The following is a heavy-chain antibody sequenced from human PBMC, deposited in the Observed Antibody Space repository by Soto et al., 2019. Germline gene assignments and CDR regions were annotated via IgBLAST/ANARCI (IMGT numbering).Heavy chain of an antibody. Sequence: EVQLVESGGGLIQPGGSLRLSCAASGFTVSSNYMSWVRQAPGEGLEWVSVIYSDTGTYYADSVKGRFTISRDSSKTTLYLQMTSLRVEDTAVYYGVRGGSGDWGPGDYWGQGTLVTVSP. V-gene: IGHV3-53*01. D-gene: IGHD2-21*02. CDR3: VRGGSGDWGPGDY. CDR2: IYSDTGT. CDR1: GFTVSSNY. J-gene: IGHJ4*02.